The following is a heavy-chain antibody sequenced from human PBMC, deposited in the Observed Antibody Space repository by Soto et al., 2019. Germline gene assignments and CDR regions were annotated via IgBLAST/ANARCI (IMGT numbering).Heavy chain of an antibody. D-gene: IGHD3-16*01. V-gene: IGHV4-61*03. CDR1: GGSIRSGGYY. CDR3: ARGAYYVSP. Sequence: SETLSLTCTVSGGSIRSGGYYWSWIRQHPGKGLEWIGFICYSGSTKYNPSLESRVTMSVDPSKNYFSLKVSSVTAADTAVYYCARGAYYVSPWGDGTLVTVSS. J-gene: IGHJ5*02. CDR2: ICYSGST.